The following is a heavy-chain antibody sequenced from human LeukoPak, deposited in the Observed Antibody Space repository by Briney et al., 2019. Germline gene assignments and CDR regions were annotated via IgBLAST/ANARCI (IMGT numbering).Heavy chain of an antibody. Sequence: EALKISWKGSGYSFTSNWIGWVRQMPGKGLGWMGIFYPGDSDSRYSPSFQGQVTFSADKSISTASLQWSSLKASDTAMYYCARRNIVATRGGPFDYWGQGTLVTVSS. D-gene: IGHD5-12*01. CDR1: GYSFTSNW. CDR3: ARRNIVATRGGPFDY. J-gene: IGHJ4*02. CDR2: FYPGDSDS. V-gene: IGHV5-51*01.